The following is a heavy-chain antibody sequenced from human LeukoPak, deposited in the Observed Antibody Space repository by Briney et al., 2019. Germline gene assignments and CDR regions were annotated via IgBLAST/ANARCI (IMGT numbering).Heavy chain of an antibody. Sequence: PGGSLRLSCAASGFSFSRYWISWVRQAPGKGLEWVANIKQDGSEKYYVDSVKGRFTISRDNAKNSLYLQMNSLRAEDTAVYYCARGSCSSSSPVAYWGQGTLVTVSS. CDR2: IKQDGSEK. J-gene: IGHJ4*02. CDR3: ARGSCSSSSPVAY. V-gene: IGHV3-7*01. D-gene: IGHD6-13*01. CDR1: GFSFSRYW.